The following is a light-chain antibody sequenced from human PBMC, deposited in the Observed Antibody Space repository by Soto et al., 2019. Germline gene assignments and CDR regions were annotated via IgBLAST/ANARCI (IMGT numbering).Light chain of an antibody. CDR3: QTWGTGIWV. V-gene: IGLV4-69*01. Sequence: VVTQSPSASASLGASVKLTCTLSSDHSSYVIAWHQQQPEKGPRFLMKVKNDGSHIKGDGIPDRFSGSSSGAERYLTISSLQSEDGADYYCQTWGTGIWVFGGGTKLTVL. CDR1: SDHSSYV. J-gene: IGLJ3*02. CDR2: VKNDGSH.